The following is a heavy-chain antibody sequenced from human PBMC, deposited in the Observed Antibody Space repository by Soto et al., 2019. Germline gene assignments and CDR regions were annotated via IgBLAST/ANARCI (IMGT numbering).Heavy chain of an antibody. V-gene: IGHV3-30-3*01. CDR2: ISYDGSNK. CDR1: GFTFSSYA. J-gene: IGHJ6*02. CDR3: ARDGSIWFGELSGYYGMDV. Sequence: GGSLRLSCAASGFTFSSYAMHWVRQAPGKGLEWVAVISYDGSNKYYADSVKGRFTISRDNSKNTLYLQMNSLRAEDTAVYYCARDGSIWFGELSGYYGMDVWGQGTTVTVSS. D-gene: IGHD3-10*01.